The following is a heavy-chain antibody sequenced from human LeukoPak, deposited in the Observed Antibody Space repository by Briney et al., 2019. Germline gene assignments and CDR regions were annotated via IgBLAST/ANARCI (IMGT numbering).Heavy chain of an antibody. J-gene: IGHJ6*03. Sequence: PGGSLRLSCAASGFTFDDYAMHWVRQAPGKGLEWVSLIIWYGGSTYYADSVKGRFTISRDNSKNSLYLQMNSLRAEDTALYYCAKDGLAPHSSSWYPYSYYYYYYMDVWGKGTTVTVSS. V-gene: IGHV3-43D*03. CDR3: AKDGLAPHSSSWYPYSYYYYYYMDV. D-gene: IGHD6-13*01. CDR1: GFTFDDYA. CDR2: IIWYGGST.